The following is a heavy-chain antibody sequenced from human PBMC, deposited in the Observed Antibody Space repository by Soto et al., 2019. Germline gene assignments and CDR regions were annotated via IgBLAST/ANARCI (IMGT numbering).Heavy chain of an antibody. J-gene: IGHJ4*02. CDR2: IFPNSGAT. CDR3: AADPPNSYDILTGSPSGY. Sequence: GASVKVSCKASGYVFTGFYLHWVRQAPGQGLEWMGWIFPNSGATNYAQKFQGRVTITRDMSTSTAYMELSSLRSEDTAVYYCAADPPNSYDILTGSPSGYWGQGTLVTVSS. V-gene: IGHV1-2*02. CDR1: GYVFTGFY. D-gene: IGHD3-9*01.